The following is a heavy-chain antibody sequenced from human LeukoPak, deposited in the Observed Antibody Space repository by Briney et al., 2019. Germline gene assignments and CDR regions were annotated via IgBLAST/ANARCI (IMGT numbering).Heavy chain of an antibody. CDR1: GFTFSTYY. D-gene: IGHD3-22*01. Sequence: GGSLRLSCAASGFTFSTYYLTWVRQAPGKGLEWVSGISGSGGSTFYADSVKGRFTISRDNSRNTLYLQMNSLRAEDTAVYYCARAVYYYGTSGYYYFDYWGQGALVTVSS. CDR2: ISGSGGST. V-gene: IGHV3-23*01. CDR3: ARAVYYYGTSGYYYFDY. J-gene: IGHJ4*02.